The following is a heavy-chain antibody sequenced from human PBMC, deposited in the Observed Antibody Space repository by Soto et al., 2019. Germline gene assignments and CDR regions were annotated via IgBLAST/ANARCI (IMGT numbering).Heavy chain of an antibody. Sequence: GGSLRLSCAASGFTFSSYSMNWVRQAPGKGLEWVSYISSSSTIYYADSVKGRFTISRDNAKNSLYLQMNSLRAEDTAVYYCARDWGGITGTPYYYYYYYMDVWGKGTTVTVSS. CDR3: ARDWGGITGTPYYYYYYYMDV. CDR1: GFTFSSYS. J-gene: IGHJ6*03. CDR2: ISSSSTI. D-gene: IGHD1-7*01. V-gene: IGHV3-48*01.